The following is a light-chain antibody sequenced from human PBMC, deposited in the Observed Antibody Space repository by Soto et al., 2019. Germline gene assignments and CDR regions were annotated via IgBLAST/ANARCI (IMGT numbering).Light chain of an antibody. CDR1: QSVSSNY. J-gene: IGKJ1*01. Sequence: EIVLTQSPGTLSLSPGERATLSCRASQSVSSNYLAWYQQKPGKAPRLLIYGASSRATGIPDRFSGSGSGTDFTLTITRLEPEDFAVYYCQRFGTSPPWTFGQGTKVEFK. V-gene: IGKV3-20*01. CDR2: GAS. CDR3: QRFGTSPPWT.